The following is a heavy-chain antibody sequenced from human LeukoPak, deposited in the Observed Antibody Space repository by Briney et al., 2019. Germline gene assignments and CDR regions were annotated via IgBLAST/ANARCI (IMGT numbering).Heavy chain of an antibody. J-gene: IGHJ6*02. CDR2: IYYSGST. Sequence: PSETLSLTCTVSGGSISSYYWSWIRQPPGKGLEWIGYIYYSGSTNYNPSLKSRVTISVDTSKNQFSLKLSSVTAADTAVYYCARMDPGTTFDYYYYGMDVWGQGTTVTVSS. D-gene: IGHD1-1*01. CDR3: ARMDPGTTFDYYYYGMDV. CDR1: GGSISSYY. V-gene: IGHV4-59*01.